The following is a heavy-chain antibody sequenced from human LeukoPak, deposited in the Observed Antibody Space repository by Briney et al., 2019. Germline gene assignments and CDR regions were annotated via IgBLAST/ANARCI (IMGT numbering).Heavy chain of an antibody. J-gene: IGHJ5*02. CDR3: ARDRYSSGWSRGDWFDP. Sequence: GGSLRLSCAASGFTFSSYSMNWVRQAPGKELEWVSSISSSSSYIYYADSVKGRFTISRDNAKNSLYLQMNSLRAEDTAVYYCARDRYSSGWSRGDWFDPWGQGTLVTVSS. D-gene: IGHD6-19*01. CDR2: ISSSSSYI. V-gene: IGHV3-21*01. CDR1: GFTFSSYS.